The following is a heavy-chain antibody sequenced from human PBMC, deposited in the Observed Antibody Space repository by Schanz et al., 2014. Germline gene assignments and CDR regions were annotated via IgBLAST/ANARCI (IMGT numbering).Heavy chain of an antibody. J-gene: IGHJ1*01. CDR3: VKDAYCAGDCFPAEYFQH. Sequence: QAQLMESGGGVVQPGTSLILSCSVSGFSLNTYGIHWFRQPAGKGLEWVAVIWNNGVTKYYADSVRGRFTISRDRFQNTLYLQMSSLRHEDSAVYYCVKDAYCAGDCFPAEYFQHWGQGTLVTVSS. V-gene: IGHV3-33*03. CDR2: IWNNGVTK. D-gene: IGHD2-21*02. CDR1: GFSLNTYG.